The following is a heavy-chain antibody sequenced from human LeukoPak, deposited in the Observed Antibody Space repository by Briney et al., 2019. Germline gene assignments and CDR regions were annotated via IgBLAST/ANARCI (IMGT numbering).Heavy chain of an antibody. CDR1: GGSFSGYY. Sequence: SETLSLTCAVYGGSFSGYYWSWIRQPPGKWLKWIGEINHSGSTNYNPSLKSRVTISVDTSKNQFSLKLSSVTAADTAVYYCARGRIVGATFRGVRNLYYFDYWGQGTLVTVSS. V-gene: IGHV4-34*01. D-gene: IGHD1-26*01. CDR2: INHSGST. J-gene: IGHJ4*02. CDR3: ARGRIVGATFRGVRNLYYFDY.